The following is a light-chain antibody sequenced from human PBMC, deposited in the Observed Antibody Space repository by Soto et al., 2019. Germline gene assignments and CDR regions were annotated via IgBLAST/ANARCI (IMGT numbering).Light chain of an antibody. CDR2: GAS. CDR1: QNINDY. V-gene: IGKV3-15*01. Sequence: EVVLTQFPAALSVSPGERATLSCRASQNINDYLAWYQQKPGQAPRLLIYGASTRATGIPARFSGSGSGSEFTHTLCSLRSEDSAVYYCQHYNHWLWTFGQGTKVDIK. J-gene: IGKJ1*01. CDR3: QHYNHWLWT.